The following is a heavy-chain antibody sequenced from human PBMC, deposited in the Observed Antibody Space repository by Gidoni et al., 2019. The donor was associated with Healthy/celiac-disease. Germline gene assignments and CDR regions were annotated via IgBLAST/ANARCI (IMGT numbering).Heavy chain of an antibody. V-gene: IGHV4-59*01. J-gene: IGHJ6*03. CDR1: GGSISSYY. Sequence: QVQLQESGPGLVKPSETLSLTCTVSGGSISSYYWSWIRQPPGKGLEWIGYIYYSGSTNYNPSLKSRVTISVDTSKNQFSLKLSSVTAADTAVYYCARGLRFFGQDDYYYYYMDVWGKGTTVTVSS. D-gene: IGHD3-3*01. CDR2: IYYSGST. CDR3: ARGLRFFGQDDYYYYYMDV.